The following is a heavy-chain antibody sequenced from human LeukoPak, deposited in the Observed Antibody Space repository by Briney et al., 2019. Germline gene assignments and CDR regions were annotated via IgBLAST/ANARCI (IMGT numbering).Heavy chain of an antibody. D-gene: IGHD6-13*01. CDR2: FNGDGRST. CDR3: ARGGSGIAAAGDNWFDP. V-gene: IGHV3-74*01. J-gene: IGHJ5*02. CDR1: GFTLSSYW. Sequence: GGSLRLSCVASGFTLSSYWMHWVRQAPGKGLVWVSRFNGDGRSTSHADSVKGRFTISGDNARNTLYLQMNSLRAEDTAVYYCARGGSGIAAAGDNWFDPWGQGTLVTVSS.